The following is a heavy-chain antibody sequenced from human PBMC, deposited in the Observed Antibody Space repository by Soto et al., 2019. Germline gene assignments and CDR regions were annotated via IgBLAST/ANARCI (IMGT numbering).Heavy chain of an antibody. CDR2: ILPVFGTT. D-gene: IGHD1-26*01. Sequence: SVKVSCKASGVTFSSYAISWVRQAPGQGLEWMGGILPVFGTTTYARNFQGRITITADKSTSTVYMELTSLRSDDTATYYCARDPDEVVGTDYHYYGMDVWDQGATVTVSS. J-gene: IGHJ6*02. V-gene: IGHV1-69*06. CDR1: GVTFSSYA. CDR3: ARDPDEVVGTDYHYYGMDV.